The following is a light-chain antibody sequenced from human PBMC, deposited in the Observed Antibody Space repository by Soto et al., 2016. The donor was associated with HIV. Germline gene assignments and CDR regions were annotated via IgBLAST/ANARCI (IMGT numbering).Light chain of an antibody. V-gene: IGKV1-8*01. Sequence: AIRMTQSPSSFSASTGDRVTITCRASQGVSGYLAWYQLKPGKAPKLLIYAASTLQSGVPSRFNGSGSGTDFTLTVSCLQSEDFATYYCQQANSFPITFGQGTRLEIK. CDR2: AAS. CDR3: QQANSFPIT. J-gene: IGKJ5*01. CDR1: QGVSGY.